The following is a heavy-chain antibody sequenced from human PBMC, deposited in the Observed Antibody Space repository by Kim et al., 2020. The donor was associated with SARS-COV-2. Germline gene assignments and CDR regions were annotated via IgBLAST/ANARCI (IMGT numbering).Heavy chain of an antibody. Sequence: GGSLRLSCAASGFSFSDAWMSWVRQAPGKGLEWVARIKSKVDGGTTDYAAAVKGRFTVSRDDSKSAFYLQMNSLKNEDTAMYYCTTATIVVVPAAENWFDPWGQGTQVTVSS. CDR1: GFSFSDAW. J-gene: IGHJ5*02. CDR2: IKSKVDGGTT. CDR3: TTATIVVVPAAENWFDP. D-gene: IGHD2-2*01. V-gene: IGHV3-15*01.